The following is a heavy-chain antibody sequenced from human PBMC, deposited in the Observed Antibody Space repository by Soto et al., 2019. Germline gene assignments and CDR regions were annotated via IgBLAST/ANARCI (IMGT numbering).Heavy chain of an antibody. V-gene: IGHV4-31*03. CDR3: GRGVEVSLHYFDP. J-gene: IGHJ5*02. Sequence: SETLSLTCTVSGAYMRNDYYYWSWVRQNPGKDLEWIGHMHHSGRTHYNPSLESRVAISVDTSKNQFSLYLNSVTAADTAVFYGGRGVEVSLHYFDPGGKGTRAT. CDR2: MHHSGRT. CDR1: GAYMRNDYYY. D-gene: IGHD3-9*01.